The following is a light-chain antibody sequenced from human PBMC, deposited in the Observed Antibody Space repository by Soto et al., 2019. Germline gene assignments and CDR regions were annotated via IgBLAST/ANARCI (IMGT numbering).Light chain of an antibody. CDR1: SSDVGAYNR. V-gene: IGLV2-8*01. Sequence: QSALTQPPSASGSPGQSVTISCTGTSSDVGAYNRVSWYQHHPGKAPKLMIYEVSKRPSGVPDRFSGSKSGNTASLTVSGLQAEDEADYYCTSYTSSTTRVFGGGTQLTVL. CDR2: EVS. CDR3: TSYTSSTTRV. J-gene: IGLJ2*01.